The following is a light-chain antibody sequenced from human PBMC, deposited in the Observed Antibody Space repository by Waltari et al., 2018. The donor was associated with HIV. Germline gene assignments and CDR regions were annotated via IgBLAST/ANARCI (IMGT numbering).Light chain of an antibody. V-gene: IGLV3-25*03. J-gene: IGLJ3*02. CDR1: ALPKQY. Sequence: SYELTQPPSVSVSQGQTARITCSEDALPKQYAYWYQHRPGLAPVLVIYTDTERPSGIPERFSGSSSGTTATLTIIGVQAQDEADYHCQSADSNASLWVFGGGTKLTVL. CDR3: QSADSNASLWV. CDR2: TDT.